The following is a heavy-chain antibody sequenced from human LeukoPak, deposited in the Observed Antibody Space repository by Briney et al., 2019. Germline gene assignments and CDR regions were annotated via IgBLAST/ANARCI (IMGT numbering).Heavy chain of an antibody. V-gene: IGHV1-69*06. CDR2: IFPLFDKT. J-gene: IGHJ4*02. Sequence: SVKVSCKVSGDSLIIPTLSSVRQAPGQGLQWMGGIFPLFDKTNYAQSFQGKVTITAHKANSTAYMELTCLNSEDTGSYYCATDPSNLNPLHYWGQGTLLIVSS. CDR3: ATDPSNLNPLHY. CDR1: GDSLIIPT. D-gene: IGHD1-20*01.